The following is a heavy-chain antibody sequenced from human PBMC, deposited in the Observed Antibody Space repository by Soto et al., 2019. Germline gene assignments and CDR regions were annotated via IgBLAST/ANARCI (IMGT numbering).Heavy chain of an antibody. Sequence: GGSLRLSCVVSGFIFSSSAMNWVRQAPGKGLEWVSTISGSGVSKYYADSVKGRFTISRDNSNNTVSLQMNSLRAEDAAVYYCAKDRSPGATTWNVYWGQGTLVTVSS. CDR2: ISGSGVSK. V-gene: IGHV3-23*01. CDR1: GFIFSSSA. CDR3: AKDRSPGATTWNVY. J-gene: IGHJ4*02. D-gene: IGHD1-26*01.